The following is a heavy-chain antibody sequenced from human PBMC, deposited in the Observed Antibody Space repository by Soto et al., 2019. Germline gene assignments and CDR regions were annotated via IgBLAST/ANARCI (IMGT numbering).Heavy chain of an antibody. CDR1: GGPFFGSS. J-gene: IGHJ4*02. V-gene: IGHV4-34*01. Sequence: SETLSLTSAVYGGPFFGSSWSWLPQPQGKGLEWIGEINHSGSTHYNPSLKSRVTISVDTSKNQFSLKLSSVTAADTAVYYCLNSTSSGGDFIDYWGQGTLVTVSS. CDR3: LNSTSSGGDFIDY. D-gene: IGHD6-6*01. CDR2: INHSGST.